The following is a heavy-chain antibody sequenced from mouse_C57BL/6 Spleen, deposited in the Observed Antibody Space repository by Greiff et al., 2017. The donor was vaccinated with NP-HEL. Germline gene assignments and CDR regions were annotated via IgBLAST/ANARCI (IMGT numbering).Heavy chain of an antibody. CDR2: ISSGSSTI. Sequence: EVQLVESGGGLVKPGGSLKLSCAASGFTFSDYGMHWVRQAPEKGLEWVAYISSGSSTIYYADTVKGRFTISRDNAKNTLFLQMTSLRSEDTAMYYSAKNYYGHDVYAMDYWSQGTSVTVSS. CDR3: AKNYYGHDVYAMDY. D-gene: IGHD2-2*01. CDR1: GFTFSDYG. V-gene: IGHV5-17*01. J-gene: IGHJ4*01.